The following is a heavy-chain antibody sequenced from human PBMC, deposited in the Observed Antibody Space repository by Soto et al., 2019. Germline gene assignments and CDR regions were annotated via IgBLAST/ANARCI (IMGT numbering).Heavy chain of an antibody. V-gene: IGHV3-21*01. CDR2: ISSSSSYI. D-gene: IGHD3-10*01. J-gene: IGHJ5*02. CDR3: ARDLHSLSGSGEFDP. Sequence: PGGSLRLSCAASGFTFSSYSMNWVRQAPGKGLEWVSSISSSSSYIYYADSVKGRFTISRDNAKNSLYLQMNSLRAEDTAVYYCARDLHSLSGSGEFDPWVQGTLVTVSS. CDR1: GFTFSSYS.